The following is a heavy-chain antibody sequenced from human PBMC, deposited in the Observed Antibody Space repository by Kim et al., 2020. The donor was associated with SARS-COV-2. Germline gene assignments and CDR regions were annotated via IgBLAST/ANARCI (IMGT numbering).Heavy chain of an antibody. CDR1: GFTFGGYA. Sequence: GGSLRLSCAASGFTFGGYAMHWVRQAPGKGLEWVSGISCDSGSISYADSVKGRFTISRDNAKNSLYLQMNSLRAEDTAMYYCVKGRRLYSSLPSYFDYWGQRALVTVSS. V-gene: IGHV3-9*01. J-gene: IGHJ4*02. D-gene: IGHD6-6*01. CDR2: ISCDSGSI. CDR3: VKGRRLYSSLPSYFDY.